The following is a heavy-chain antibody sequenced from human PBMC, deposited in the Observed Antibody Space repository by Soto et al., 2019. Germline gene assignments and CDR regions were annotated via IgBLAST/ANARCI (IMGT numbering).Heavy chain of an antibody. CDR2: IYYSGST. J-gene: IGHJ4*02. CDR1: GGSMSSGGYY. Sequence: NPSETLSLTXTVSGGSMSSGGYYWSWIRQHPGEGLEWIGYIYYSGSTYYNPSLKSRVTISVDTSKNQFSLKLSSVTAADPAVYYCARAYVRGVQDYWGQGTLVTVSS. CDR3: ARAYVRGVQDY. V-gene: IGHV4-31*02. D-gene: IGHD3-10*01.